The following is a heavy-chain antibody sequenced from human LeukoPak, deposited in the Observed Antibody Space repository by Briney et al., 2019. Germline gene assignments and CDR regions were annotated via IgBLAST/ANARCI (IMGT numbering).Heavy chain of an antibody. V-gene: IGHV3-13*01. D-gene: IGHD4-17*01. Sequence: PGGSLRLSFAASGFTFSSYDMHWVRQATGKGLEWVSAIGTAGDTYYPGSVKGRFTISRENAKNSLYLQMNSLRAGDTAVYYCARGGATVTHDWYFDLWGRGTLVTVSS. CDR1: GFTFSSYD. J-gene: IGHJ2*01. CDR3: ARGGATVTHDWYFDL. CDR2: IGTAGDT.